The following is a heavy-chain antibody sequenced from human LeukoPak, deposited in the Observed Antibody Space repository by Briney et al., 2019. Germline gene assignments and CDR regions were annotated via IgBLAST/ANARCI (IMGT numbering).Heavy chain of an antibody. D-gene: IGHD1-26*01. V-gene: IGHV1-2*02. CDR3: ARDSGVGATPTA. Sequence: ASVKVSCKASGYTFTGYYMQWVRQAPGQGLEWMGWINPISGGTNYAQEFQGRVTMTRDTPISTAYMELSRLRSDDTAVYYCARDSGVGATPTAWGQGTLVTVSS. CDR2: INPISGGT. J-gene: IGHJ5*02. CDR1: GYTFTGYY.